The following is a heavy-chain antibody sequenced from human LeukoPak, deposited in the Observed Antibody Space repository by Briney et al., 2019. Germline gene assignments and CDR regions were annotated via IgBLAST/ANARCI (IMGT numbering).Heavy chain of an antibody. CDR3: ARDGYSYAGGGHDH. V-gene: IGHV3-74*01. CDR1: GFTLSSYW. Sequence: GGSLRLSCAASGFTLSSYWMHWVRQAAGKGLVWVSRIQSDGSTTNCADSVKGRFTISRDNAKNTVFLRMNSLRAEDTAVYYCARDGYSYAGGGHDHWGQGTLVTVAA. J-gene: IGHJ4*02. D-gene: IGHD5-18*01. CDR2: IQSDGSTT.